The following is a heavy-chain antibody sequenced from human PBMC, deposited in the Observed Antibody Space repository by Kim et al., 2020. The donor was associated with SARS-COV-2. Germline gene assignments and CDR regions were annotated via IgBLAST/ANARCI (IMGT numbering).Heavy chain of an antibody. V-gene: IGHV3-11*01. J-gene: IGHJ4*02. CDR2: IRSSGSPI. Sequence: GGSLRLSCAASGLSLSEYYMSWIRQAPGKGLEWVSYIRSSGSPIYFAASVKGRFTNSRDNAKNSLLQQMNSLSGEDTAVYYCARTFYTTSSPILDYCGQGTPVTVSS. D-gene: IGHD6-6*01. CDR1: GLSLSEYY. CDR3: ARTFYTTSSPILDY.